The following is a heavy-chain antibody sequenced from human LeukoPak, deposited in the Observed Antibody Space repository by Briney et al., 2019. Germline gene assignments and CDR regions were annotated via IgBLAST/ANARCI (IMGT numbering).Heavy chain of an antibody. Sequence: PSQTLSLTCTVSGCSISSDDYYWSWIRQHPGKGLEWIGYIYYSGSTYYNPSLKSRVTISIDTSKNQFSLKLSSVTAADTAVYYCARAETPRNSYGYLDYWGQGTLVTVSS. CDR2: IYYSGST. J-gene: IGHJ4*02. CDR3: ARAETPRNSYGYLDY. V-gene: IGHV4-31*03. CDR1: GCSISSDDYY. D-gene: IGHD5-18*01.